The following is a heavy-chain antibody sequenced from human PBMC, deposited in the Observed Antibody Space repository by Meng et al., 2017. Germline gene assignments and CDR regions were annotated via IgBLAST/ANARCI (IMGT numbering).Heavy chain of an antibody. J-gene: IGHJ4*02. CDR1: GFTFSSYG. V-gene: IGHV3-33*01. D-gene: IGHD6-19*01. Sequence: VGSGGGVVQPGGSLRLSCAASGFTFSSYGMHWVRQAPGKGLEWVAVIWYDGSNKYYADSVKGRFTISRDNSKNTLYLQMNSLRAEDTAVYYCARGGYSSGWPYFDYWGQGTLVTVSS. CDR2: IWYDGSNK. CDR3: ARGGYSSGWPYFDY.